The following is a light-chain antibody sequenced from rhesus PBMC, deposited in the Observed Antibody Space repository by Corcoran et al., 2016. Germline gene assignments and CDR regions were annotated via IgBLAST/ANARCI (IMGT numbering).Light chain of an antibody. CDR3: YQHSSGYS. V-gene: IGKV3-10*01. CDR2: GAS. CDR1: QSVSSY. J-gene: IGKJ2*01. Sequence: QVILTQSPATLSLSPGDRATLSCRASQSVSSYLAWYQQKPGQAPRRLIYGASSRATGIPDRFSGSGSWTDFTRTISSLEAEDVGVYHCYQHSSGYSFGQGTKVEIK.